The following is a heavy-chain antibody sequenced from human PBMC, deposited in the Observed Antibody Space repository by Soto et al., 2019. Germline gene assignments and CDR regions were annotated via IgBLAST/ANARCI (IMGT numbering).Heavy chain of an antibody. CDR1: GYTFTSYG. Sequence: QVQLVQSGAEVKKPGASVKVSCKASGYTFTSYGIRWVRQPPGQGLEWRGWISSYKGNTNSAQKHQGRATMTSATSTRTAYMELRSLSSDDTAVYYCARESAVAALDPWGQGTLVTVSS. V-gene: IGHV1-18*01. J-gene: IGHJ5*02. CDR2: ISSYKGNT. CDR3: ARESAVAALDP. D-gene: IGHD6-19*01.